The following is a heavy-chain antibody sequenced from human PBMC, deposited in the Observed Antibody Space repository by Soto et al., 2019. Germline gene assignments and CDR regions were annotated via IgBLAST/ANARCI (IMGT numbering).Heavy chain of an antibody. CDR1: GFTFRDAA. CDR3: TARHDWTAVDPLDY. V-gene: IGHV3-73*02. Sequence: EVQLVESGGGLVQPGGSLKLSCAASGFTFRDAAMHWVRQASGKGLEWIGRIRNKTNNYSTTFIESVRGRFTTSRDDSKNTVYLQMNRLRIDDTAVYYCTARHDWTAVDPLDYWGLGTLVTVSS. D-gene: IGHD5-18*01. CDR2: IRNKTNNYST. J-gene: IGHJ4*02.